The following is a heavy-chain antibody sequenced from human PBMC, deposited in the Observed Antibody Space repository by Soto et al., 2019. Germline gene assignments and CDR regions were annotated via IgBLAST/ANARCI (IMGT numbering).Heavy chain of an antibody. J-gene: IGHJ5*02. Sequence: QVQLQESGPGLVKPSGTLSLTCAVSGGSISSSNWWSWVRELPGKGLEWIGEIYHSGSTNYNPSIKCRYNRSCDKSKDQFPLKLSPVTDADAAAYYCARQRSTIFGVVSKTARDRGNWFDPWGQGTLVTGSS. CDR1: GGSISSSNW. CDR2: IYHSGST. CDR3: ARQRSTIFGVVSKTARDRGNWFDP. D-gene: IGHD3-3*01. V-gene: IGHV4-4*02.